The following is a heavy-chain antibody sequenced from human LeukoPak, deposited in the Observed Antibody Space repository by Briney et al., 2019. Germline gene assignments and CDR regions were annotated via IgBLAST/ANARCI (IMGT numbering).Heavy chain of an antibody. J-gene: IGHJ4*02. CDR3: AKVGQNYDILTYYFDY. Sequence: HPGGSLRLSCAASGFTFSSYAMSWVRQAPGKGLEWVSAISGSGGSTYYADSVKGRFTISRDNSKNTLYLQMNSLRAEDTAVYYCAKVGQNYDILTYYFDYWGQGTLVTVSS. V-gene: IGHV3-23*01. CDR2: ISGSGGST. D-gene: IGHD3-9*01. CDR1: GFTFSSYA.